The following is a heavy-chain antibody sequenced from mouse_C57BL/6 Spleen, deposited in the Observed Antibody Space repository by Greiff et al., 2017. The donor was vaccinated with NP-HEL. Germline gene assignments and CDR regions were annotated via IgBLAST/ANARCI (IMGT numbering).Heavy chain of an antibody. Sequence: QVQLKESGAELARPGASVKLSCKASGYTFTSYGISWVKQRTGQGLEWIGEIYPRSGNTYYNEKFKGKATLTADKSSSTAYMELRSLTSEDSAVYFCARWDTTVVGYFDYWGQGTTLTVSS. V-gene: IGHV1-81*01. J-gene: IGHJ2*01. D-gene: IGHD1-1*01. CDR3: ARWDTTVVGYFDY. CDR1: GYTFTSYG. CDR2: IYPRSGNT.